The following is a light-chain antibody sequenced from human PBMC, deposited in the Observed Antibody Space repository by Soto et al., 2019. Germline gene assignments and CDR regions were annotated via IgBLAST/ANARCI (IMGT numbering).Light chain of an antibody. CDR1: SGHSSYA. V-gene: IGLV4-69*01. CDR3: QTWGTGIVI. CDR2: LNSDGSH. Sequence: QLVLTQSPSASASLGASVKLTCTLSSGHSSYAIAWHQQQPEKGPRYLMKLNSDGSHFKGDGIPDRFSGSSSGAVRYLTISSLQSEDEADYYCQTWGTGIVIFGGGTKLTVL. J-gene: IGLJ2*01.